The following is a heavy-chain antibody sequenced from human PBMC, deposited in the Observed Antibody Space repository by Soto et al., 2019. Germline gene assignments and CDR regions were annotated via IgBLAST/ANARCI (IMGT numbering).Heavy chain of an antibody. V-gene: IGHV2-5*02. CDR1: GFSLSTTGVG. Sequence: QITLKESGPTLVKPTQTLTLTCTFSGFSLSTTGVGVGWIRQPPGKALECLGIIYWDDDKLLSPSLKSRLTITKDPCKNQVVLTMTNMDPVYTATYYCAHRLGYCSSTTCYASGNYFDYWGQGTLVTVSS. J-gene: IGHJ4*02. CDR2: IYWDDDK. CDR3: AHRLGYCSSTTCYASGNYFDY. D-gene: IGHD2-2*01.